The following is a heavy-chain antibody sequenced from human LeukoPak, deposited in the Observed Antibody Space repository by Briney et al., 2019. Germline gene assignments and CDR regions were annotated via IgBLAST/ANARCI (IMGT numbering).Heavy chain of an antibody. CDR1: GYTFTSYG. CDR3: ARTPDFWSGYSPGY. Sequence: ASVKVSCKASGYTFTSYGISWVRQAPGQGGEWVGWISAYNGNTKYAQKLQGRVTITTATSTSTAYIELRSLRSDDTAVYYCARTPDFWSGYSPGYWGQGTLVTVSS. D-gene: IGHD3-3*01. V-gene: IGHV1-18*01. CDR2: ISAYNGNT. J-gene: IGHJ4*02.